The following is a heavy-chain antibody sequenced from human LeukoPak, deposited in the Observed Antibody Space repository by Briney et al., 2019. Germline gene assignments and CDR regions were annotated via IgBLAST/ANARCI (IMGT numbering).Heavy chain of an antibody. CDR1: GDSISSYY. CDR2: IYYSGST. D-gene: IGHD3-3*01. CDR3: ARVVTSGTHFDY. V-gene: IGHV4-59*01. Sequence: PSETLSLTCTVSGDSISSYYWSWLRQPPGKGLEWIGYIYYSGSTNYNPSLKSRVTISVDTSKNQFSLKLSSVTAADTAVYYCARVVTSGTHFDYWGQGTLVTVSS. J-gene: IGHJ4*02.